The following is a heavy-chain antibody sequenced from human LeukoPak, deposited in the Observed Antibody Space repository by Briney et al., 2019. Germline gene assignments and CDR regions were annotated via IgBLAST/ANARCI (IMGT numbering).Heavy chain of an antibody. CDR1: GFTFSSYE. V-gene: IGHV3-48*03. CDR2: ISSSGSTI. Sequence: GGSLRLSCAASGFTFSSYEMNWVRQAPGKGLEWVSYISSSGSTIYYADSVKGRFTISRDNAKNSLYLQMNGLRAEDTAVYYCARATIVEVAFDIWGQGTMVTVSS. J-gene: IGHJ3*02. D-gene: IGHD2-15*01. CDR3: ARATIVEVAFDI.